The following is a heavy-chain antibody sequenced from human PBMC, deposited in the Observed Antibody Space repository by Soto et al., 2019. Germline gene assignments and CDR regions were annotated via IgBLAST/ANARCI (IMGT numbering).Heavy chain of an antibody. D-gene: IGHD1-1*01. Sequence: GGSLRLSCAASGFTFSSYSRNWVRQAPGKGLEWVSSISSSSSYIYYADSVKGRFTVSRDNSKNTLFLQVSSLRAEDTAMYYCARDRTGVSPTGRSFDCWGQGTLVTVS. CDR3: ARDRTGVSPTGRSFDC. CDR1: GFTFSSYS. CDR2: ISSSSSYI. J-gene: IGHJ4*02. V-gene: IGHV3-21*04.